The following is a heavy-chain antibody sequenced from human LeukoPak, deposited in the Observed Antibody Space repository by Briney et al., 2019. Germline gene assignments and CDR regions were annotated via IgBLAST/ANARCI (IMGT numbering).Heavy chain of an antibody. J-gene: IGHJ3*02. CDR3: ARDLKPGYSYALGGAFDI. V-gene: IGHV4-59*01. D-gene: IGHD5-18*01. CDR2: IYYSGST. Sequence: PSETLSLTCTVSGGSISSYYWSWIRQPPGKGLEWIGYIYYSGSTNYNPSLKSRVTISVDTSKNQFSLKLSSVTAADTAVYYCARDLKPGYSYALGGAFDIWGQGTMVTVSS. CDR1: GGSISSYY.